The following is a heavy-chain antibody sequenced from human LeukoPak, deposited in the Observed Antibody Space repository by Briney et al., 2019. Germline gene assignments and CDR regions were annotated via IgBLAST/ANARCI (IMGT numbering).Heavy chain of an antibody. Sequence: GGSLRLSCAAPGFTFSSYSMNWVRQAPGKGLEWVSSISSSSSYIYYADSVKGRFTISRDNAKNSLYLQMNSLRAEDTAVYYCARRAVTDGLDVWGQGTTVTVSS. CDR3: ARRAVTDGLDV. V-gene: IGHV3-21*01. CDR2: ISSSSSYI. J-gene: IGHJ6*02. CDR1: GFTFSSYS. D-gene: IGHD6-19*01.